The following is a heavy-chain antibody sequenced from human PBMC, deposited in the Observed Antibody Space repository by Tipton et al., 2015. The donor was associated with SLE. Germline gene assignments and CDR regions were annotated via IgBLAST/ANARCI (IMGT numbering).Heavy chain of an antibody. CDR3: RGSGY. CDR1: GFTFGDYA. V-gene: IGHV3-49*04. Sequence: VQLVQSGGGLVQPGRSLRLSCTASGFTFGDYAMSWVRQAPGKGLEWVGFIRSKAYGGTTEYAASVKGRFTISRDDSKSIAYLQMNSLKTEDTAVYYCRGSGYWGQGTLVTVSS. D-gene: IGHD2-15*01. J-gene: IGHJ4*02. CDR2: IRSKAYGGTT.